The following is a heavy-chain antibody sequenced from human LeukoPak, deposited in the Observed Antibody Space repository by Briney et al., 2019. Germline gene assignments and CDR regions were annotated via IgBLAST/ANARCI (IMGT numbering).Heavy chain of an antibody. CDR2: ISYDGSNK. CDR3: ARGTTTVVTPVYYYGMDV. CDR1: GFTFSSYA. J-gene: IGHJ6*02. Sequence: GRSLRLSCAASGFTFSSYAMHWVRQAPGKGLEWVAVISYDGSNKYYADSVKGRFTISRDNSKNTLYLQMNSLRADDTAVYYCARGTTTVVTPVYYYGMDVWGQGTTVTVSS. D-gene: IGHD4-23*01. V-gene: IGHV3-30*04.